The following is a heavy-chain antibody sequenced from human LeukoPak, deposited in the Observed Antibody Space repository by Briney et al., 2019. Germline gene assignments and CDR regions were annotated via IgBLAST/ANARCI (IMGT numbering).Heavy chain of an antibody. CDR3: ARVGSSSRYFDY. V-gene: IGHV4-59*08. CDR2: IYYSGST. J-gene: IGHJ4*02. Sequence: SETLSLTCTVSGGSISSYYWSWIRQPPGKGLEWIGYIYYSGSTNYNPSLKSRVTISVDTSKNQFSLKLSSVTAADTAVYYCARVGSSSRYFDYWGQGTLVTVSS. D-gene: IGHD6-6*01. CDR1: GGSISSYY.